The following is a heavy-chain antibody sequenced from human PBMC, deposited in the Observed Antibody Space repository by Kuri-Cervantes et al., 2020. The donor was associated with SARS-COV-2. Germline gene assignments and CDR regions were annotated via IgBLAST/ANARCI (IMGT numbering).Heavy chain of an antibody. J-gene: IGHJ3*02. CDR2: IIPIFGTA. Sequence: SVKVSCKASGCTFSSYAIRWGRQAPGQGLEWMGGIIPIFGTANYAQKFQGRVTITTDESTSTAYMELSSLRSEDTAVYYCARGVGSSWYVDDAFDIWGQGTMVTVSS. V-gene: IGHV1-69*05. CDR3: ARGVGSSWYVDDAFDI. D-gene: IGHD6-13*01. CDR1: GCTFSSYA.